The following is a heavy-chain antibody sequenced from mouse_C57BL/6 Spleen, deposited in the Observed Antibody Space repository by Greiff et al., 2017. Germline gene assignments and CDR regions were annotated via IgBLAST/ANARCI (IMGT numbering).Heavy chain of an antibody. CDR3: ARSWEAHYYGSREGFAY. Sequence: QVQLKQSGAELVKPGASVKISCKASGYAFSSYWMNWVKQRPGKGLEWIGQIYPGDGDTNYTGMIKGKATRTANKSSSTAFMQLSSLTSEDAAVYFCARSWEAHYYGSREGFAYWGQGTLVTVSA. D-gene: IGHD1-1*01. CDR2: IYPGDGDT. J-gene: IGHJ3*01. V-gene: IGHV1-80*01. CDR1: GYAFSSYW.